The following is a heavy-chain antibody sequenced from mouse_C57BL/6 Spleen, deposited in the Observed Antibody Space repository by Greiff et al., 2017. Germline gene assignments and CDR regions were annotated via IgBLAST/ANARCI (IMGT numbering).Heavy chain of an antibody. Sequence: EVQLQESGAELVKPGASVKLSCTASGFNIKDYYMHWVKQRTEQGLEWIGRIDPEDGDTKYAPKFQGKATITADTSSNTAYLQLSSLTSEDTAVYYCAREGYSNYEDYFDYWGQGTTLTVSS. CDR3: AREGYSNYEDYFDY. V-gene: IGHV14-2*01. CDR2: IDPEDGDT. D-gene: IGHD2-5*01. CDR1: GFNIKDYY. J-gene: IGHJ2*01.